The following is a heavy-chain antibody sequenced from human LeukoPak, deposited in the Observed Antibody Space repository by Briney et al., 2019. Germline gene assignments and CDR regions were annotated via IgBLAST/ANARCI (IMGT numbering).Heavy chain of an antibody. J-gene: IGHJ6*03. CDR1: GGSFSGYY. Sequence: PSETLSLTCAVYGGSFSGYYWSWIRQPPGKGLEWIGEINHSGSTNYNPSLKSRVTISVDTSKNQFSLKLSSVTAADTAVYYCARGKGYYYYYMDVWGKGTTVTVSS. CDR2: INHSGST. V-gene: IGHV4-34*01. CDR3: ARGKGYYYYYMDV.